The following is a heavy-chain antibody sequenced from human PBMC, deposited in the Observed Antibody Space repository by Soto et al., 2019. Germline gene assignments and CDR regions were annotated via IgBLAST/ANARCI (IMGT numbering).Heavy chain of an antibody. CDR3: ARGASTHYYDSSGYYKGPLDY. D-gene: IGHD3-22*01. J-gene: IGHJ4*02. V-gene: IGHV1-69*01. CDR2: IIPLFGTA. Sequence: QVQLVQSGADVKKPGSSVKVSYKASGGTFNIYSISWVRQAPGQGLEWMGGIIPLFGTAYYAQEFQGRVTITADESTSTAYMELSSLRSEDTAVYFCARGASTHYYDSSGYYKGPLDYWGQGTQVTVSS. CDR1: GGTFNIYS.